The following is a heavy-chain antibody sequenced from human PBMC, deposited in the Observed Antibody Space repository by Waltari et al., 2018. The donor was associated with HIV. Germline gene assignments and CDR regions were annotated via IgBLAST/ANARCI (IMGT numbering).Heavy chain of an antibody. V-gene: IGHV3-74*01. CDR1: GFTLRSTW. CDR2: INNDGSST. D-gene: IGHD6-6*01. J-gene: IGHJ3*02. CDR3: AREYGNSSGRAFDI. Sequence: EVQLVESGGGLVQPGGSLRLSCAASGFTLRSTWMYWVGHAPGKGLVWVSRINNDGSSTSYADSVKGRFTISRDNAKNTLYLQMNSLRAEDTAVYYCAREYGNSSGRAFDIWGQGTMVTVSS.